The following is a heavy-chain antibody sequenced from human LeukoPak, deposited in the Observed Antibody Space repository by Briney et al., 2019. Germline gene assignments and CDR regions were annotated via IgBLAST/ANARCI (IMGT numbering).Heavy chain of an antibody. V-gene: IGHV3-30*03. CDR2: ISYDGSNK. D-gene: IGHD6-19*01. Sequence: GGSLRLSCAASGFTFSSYGMHWVRQAPGKGLEWVAVISYDGSNKYYADSVKGRFTISRDNSKNTLYLQMNSLRAGDTAVYYCASFRVAVAGTSPSVYNWFDPWGQGTLVTVSS. CDR3: ASFRVAVAGTSPSVYNWFDP. J-gene: IGHJ5*02. CDR1: GFTFSSYG.